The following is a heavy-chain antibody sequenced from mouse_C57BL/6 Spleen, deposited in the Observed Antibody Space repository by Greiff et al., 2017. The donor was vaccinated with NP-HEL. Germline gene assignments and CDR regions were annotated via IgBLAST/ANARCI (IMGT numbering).Heavy chain of an antibody. CDR2: IYPGSGST. CDR1: GYTFTSYW. Sequence: QVQLQQPGAELVKPGASVKMSCKASGYTFTSYWITWVKQRPGQGLEWIGDIYPGSGSTNYNEKFKSKATLTVDTSSSTAYMQLSSLTSEDSAVYYCARHDGYYLYAMDYWGQGTSVTVSS. J-gene: IGHJ4*01. CDR3: ARHDGYYLYAMDY. V-gene: IGHV1-55*01. D-gene: IGHD2-3*01.